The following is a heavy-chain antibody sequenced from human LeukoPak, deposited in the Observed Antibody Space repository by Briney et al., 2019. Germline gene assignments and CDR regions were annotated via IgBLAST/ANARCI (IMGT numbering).Heavy chain of an antibody. CDR3: ARGLSGSYGMDV. D-gene: IGHD3-10*01. CDR2: ISSSSSYI. J-gene: IGHJ6*02. V-gene: IGHV3-21*01. CDR1: GFTFSSYS. Sequence: GGSLILSCAASGFTFSSYSMNWVRQAPGKGLEWVSSISSSSSYIYYAGSVKGRFTISRDNAKNSLYLQMNSLRAEDTAVYYCARGLSGSYGMDVWGQGTTVTVSS.